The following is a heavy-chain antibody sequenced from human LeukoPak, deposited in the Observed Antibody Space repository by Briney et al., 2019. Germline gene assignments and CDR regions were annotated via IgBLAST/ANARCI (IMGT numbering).Heavy chain of an antibody. J-gene: IGHJ4*02. CDR2: IRYDGSNK. Sequence: PGGSLRLSCAASGFTYSSYGMHWVRQAPGKGLEWVAFIRYDGSNKYYADSVKGRFTISRDNSKNTLYLQMNSLRAEDTAVYYCARGLQSGTQRGYFDYWGQGTLVTVSS. CDR3: ARGLQSGTQRGYFDY. V-gene: IGHV3-30*02. D-gene: IGHD3-3*01. CDR1: GFTYSSYG.